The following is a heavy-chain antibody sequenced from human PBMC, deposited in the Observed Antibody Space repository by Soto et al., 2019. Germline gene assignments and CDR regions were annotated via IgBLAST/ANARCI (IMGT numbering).Heavy chain of an antibody. D-gene: IGHD4-4*01. J-gene: IGHJ6*02. CDR2: INHSGST. CDR1: GGSFSGYY. CDR3: ARGDYRGVNYYYYYGMDV. Sequence: ETLSLTCAVYGGSFSGYYWSWIRQPPGKGLEWIGEINHSGSTNYNPSLKSRVTISVDTSKNQFSLKLSSVTAADTAVYYCARGDYRGVNYYYYYGMDVWGQGTTVTVSS. V-gene: IGHV4-34*01.